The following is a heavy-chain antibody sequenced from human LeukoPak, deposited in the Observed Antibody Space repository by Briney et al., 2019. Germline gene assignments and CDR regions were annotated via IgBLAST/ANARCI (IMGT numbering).Heavy chain of an antibody. Sequence: PSETLSLTCTVSGGSISSYYRSWIRQPPGKGLEWIGYIYYSGSTNYNPSLKSRVTISVDTSKNQFSLKLSSVTAADTAVYYCARDQATFWYFDLWGRGTLVTVSS. CDR2: IYYSGST. V-gene: IGHV4-59*01. CDR3: ARDQATFWYFDL. D-gene: IGHD3-16*01. CDR1: GGSISSYY. J-gene: IGHJ2*01.